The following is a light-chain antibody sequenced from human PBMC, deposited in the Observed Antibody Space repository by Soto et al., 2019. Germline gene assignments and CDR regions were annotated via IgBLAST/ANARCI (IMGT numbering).Light chain of an antibody. CDR1: QSVSSN. CDR3: QQYNNWPPYT. V-gene: IGKV3-15*01. J-gene: IGKJ2*01. CDR2: GAS. Sequence: EIVMTQSPATLSVSPGERATLSCRASQSVSSNLAWYQQKPGQAPRLLIYGASTRATGIPARFSGSGSGTEFTLTISRLQSEDFAVYYCQQYNNWPPYTCGRGTKLEIK.